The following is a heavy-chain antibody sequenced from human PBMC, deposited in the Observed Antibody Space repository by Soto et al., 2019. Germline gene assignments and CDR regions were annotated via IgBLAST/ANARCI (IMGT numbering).Heavy chain of an antibody. CDR2: IYDSGST. CDR3: ARSDSRSWYVYYFDY. J-gene: IGHJ4*02. V-gene: IGHV4-4*02. D-gene: IGHD6-13*01. CDR1: GGSISSSNW. Sequence: PSETLSLTCAVSGGSISSSNWWSWVRQPPGKGLEWIGEIYDSGSTNYNPSLKSRVTISVDKSKNQFSLKLSSVTAADTALYYCARSDSRSWYVYYFDYWGQGTLVTVSS.